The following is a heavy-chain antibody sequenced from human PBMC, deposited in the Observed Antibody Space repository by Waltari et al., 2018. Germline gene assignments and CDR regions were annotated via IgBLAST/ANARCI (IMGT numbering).Heavy chain of an antibody. D-gene: IGHD4-17*01. J-gene: IGHJ4*02. CDR3: ARGSKFGDYGDLDY. Sequence: VQLVQSGAEVKKQGSSVRVSCKTSGDVFENYALSWVRQAPGKGLEWMGGIIPMFNNPNYAQRFEGTVTITADESTSTGCMEMTGLTSEDTAIYYCARGSKFGDYGDLDYWGQGTLVTVS. V-gene: IGHV1-69*01. CDR2: IIPMFNNP. CDR1: GDVFENYA.